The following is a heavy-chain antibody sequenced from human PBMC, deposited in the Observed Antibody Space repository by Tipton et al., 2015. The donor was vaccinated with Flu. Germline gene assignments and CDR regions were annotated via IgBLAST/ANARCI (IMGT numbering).Heavy chain of an antibody. CDR2: IYTSGST. V-gene: IGHV4-61*02. CDR3: ARDNYDYVWGSYRYNYFDY. D-gene: IGHD3-16*02. J-gene: IGHJ4*02. CDR1: GGSISSGSYY. Sequence: TLSLTCTVSGGSISSGSYYWSWIRQPAGKGLEWIGRIYTSGSTNYNPSLKSRVTISVDTSKNQFSLKLSSVTAADTAVYYCARDNYDYVWGSYRYNYFDYWARERWSPSPQ.